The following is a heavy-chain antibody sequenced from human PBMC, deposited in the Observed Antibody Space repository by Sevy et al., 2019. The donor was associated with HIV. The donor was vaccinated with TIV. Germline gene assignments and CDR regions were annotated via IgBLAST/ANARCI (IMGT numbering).Heavy chain of an antibody. Sequence: SETLSLTCAVSGYSISSGYFWGWIRQPPGKGLKWIGTISHTGNTFYNPSFKSRVTISVDTSKNQFSLKVNSVTAADTAVYYCARVKTLGGNDYWCQGTLVTVSS. CDR3: ARVKTLGGNDY. V-gene: IGHV4-38-2*01. CDR1: GYSISSGYF. CDR2: ISHTGNT. D-gene: IGHD1-1*01. J-gene: IGHJ4*02.